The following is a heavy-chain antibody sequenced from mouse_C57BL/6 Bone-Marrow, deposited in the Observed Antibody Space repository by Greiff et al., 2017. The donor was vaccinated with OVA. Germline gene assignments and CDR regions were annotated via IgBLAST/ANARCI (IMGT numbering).Heavy chain of an antibody. D-gene: IGHD1-1*01. CDR1: GYTFTGYW. Sequence: VQLVESGAELMKPGASVKLSCKATGYTFTGYWIEWVKQRPGPGLEWIGELLPGSGSPKYNAKVKGKATFTADTSSNPAYMQLSSLTTEDSAIYYCAKDGSSPYYFDYWGQGTTLTVSS. V-gene: IGHV1-9*01. CDR2: LLPGSGSP. CDR3: AKDGSSPYYFDY. J-gene: IGHJ2*01.